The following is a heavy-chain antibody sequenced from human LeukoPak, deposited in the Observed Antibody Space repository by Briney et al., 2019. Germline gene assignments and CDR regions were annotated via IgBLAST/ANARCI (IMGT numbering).Heavy chain of an antibody. CDR2: INPNSGGT. CDR3: ARDTIGMIVVAFDY. Sequence: ASVKVSCKASGYTFTDYYMEWVRQAPGQGLEWMGWINPNSGGTNYAQKFQGRVTMTRDTSISTAYMELSRLRSDDTAMYYCARDTIGMIVVAFDYWGQGTLVTVSS. J-gene: IGHJ4*02. V-gene: IGHV1-2*02. D-gene: IGHD3-22*01. CDR1: GYTFTDYY.